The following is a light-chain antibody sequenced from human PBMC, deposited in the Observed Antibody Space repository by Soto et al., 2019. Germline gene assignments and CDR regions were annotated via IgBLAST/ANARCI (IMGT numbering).Light chain of an antibody. J-gene: IGKJ5*01. Sequence: EIVLTQSPGTLSLSPGESATLSCRASQTVTRNYLAWFQHKPGQAPRLVIYDASTRATGIPARISGSGSGTEFTLTISSLQSEDFAVYYCQQRNNWPSTFGQGTRLEIK. CDR3: QQRNNWPST. V-gene: IGKV3D-20*02. CDR1: QTVTRNY. CDR2: DAS.